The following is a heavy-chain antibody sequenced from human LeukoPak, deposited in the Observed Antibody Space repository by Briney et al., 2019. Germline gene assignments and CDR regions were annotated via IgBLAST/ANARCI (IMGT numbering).Heavy chain of an antibody. CDR3: ARVCTGIALQDGFDP. D-gene: IGHD6-13*01. V-gene: IGHV4-34*01. CDR1: GGSFSGYY. CDR2: INHSGST. Sequence: SETLSLTCAVYGGSFSGYYWSWIRQPPGKGLEWIGEINHSGSTNYNPSLKSRVTISVDTSKNQFSLKLSSVTAADTAVYYCARVCTGIALQDGFDPWGQGTLVTVSS. J-gene: IGHJ5*02.